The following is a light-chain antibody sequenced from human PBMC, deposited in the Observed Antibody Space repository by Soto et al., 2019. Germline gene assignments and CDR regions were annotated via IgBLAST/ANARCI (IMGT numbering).Light chain of an antibody. J-gene: IGKJ5*01. CDR2: DAS. V-gene: IGKV3-11*01. Sequence: EIVVTQSPATLSLSPGERATLSCRTSQSVSSYFAWYQQKPGRAPRLLIYDASSRATGIPARFIGSGSGTDLPLTISSLDPEDFAVYYCQQRSNWPITFGQGTRLEIK. CDR3: QQRSNWPIT. CDR1: QSVSSY.